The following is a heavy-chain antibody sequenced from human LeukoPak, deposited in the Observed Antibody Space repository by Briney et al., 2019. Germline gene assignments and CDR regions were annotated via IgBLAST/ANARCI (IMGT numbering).Heavy chain of an antibody. CDR3: ARNVTAGYFDY. CDR1: GYSISSDYY. CDR2: IYHSWGI. Sequence: PSETLSLTCAISGYSISSDYYWGWIRQPPGKGREWIATIYHSWGIYFNPSLKRRVTISLDTSTNQFSLKLTSVTAADTAIYYCARNVTAGYFDYWGQGILVTVSS. J-gene: IGHJ4*02. V-gene: IGHV4-38-2*01. D-gene: IGHD1-1*01.